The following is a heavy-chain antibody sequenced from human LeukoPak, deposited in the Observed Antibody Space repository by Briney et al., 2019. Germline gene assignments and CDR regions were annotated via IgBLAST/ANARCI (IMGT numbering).Heavy chain of an antibody. CDR2: ISSSSSYI. V-gene: IGHV3-21*01. CDR1: GFTFSTYS. Sequence: GGSLRLSCAASGFTFSTYSMNWVRQAPGKGLEWVSSISSSSSYIYYADSVKGRFTISRDNAKNSLYLQMNSLTADDTAVYYCARDPLGVLSYFDYWGQETLVTVSS. J-gene: IGHJ4*02. D-gene: IGHD3-16*01. CDR3: ARDPLGVLSYFDY.